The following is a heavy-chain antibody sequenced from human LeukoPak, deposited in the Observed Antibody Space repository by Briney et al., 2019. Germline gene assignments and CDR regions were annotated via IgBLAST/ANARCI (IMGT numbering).Heavy chain of an antibody. J-gene: IGHJ4*02. V-gene: IGHV3-30*04. Sequence: GGSLRLSCAASGFTFSSYAMHWVRQAPGKGLEWVAVISYDGSNKYYADSVKGRFTISRDNSKNTLYLQMNSLRAEDTAVYYCARVKMARHPASYGGQGTLVTVSS. CDR2: ISYDGSNK. CDR1: GFTFSSYA. CDR3: ARVKMARHPASY. D-gene: IGHD6-6*01.